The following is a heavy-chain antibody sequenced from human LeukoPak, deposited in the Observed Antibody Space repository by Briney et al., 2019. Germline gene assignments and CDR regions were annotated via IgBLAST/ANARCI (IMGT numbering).Heavy chain of an antibody. CDR2: ISSSSSYT. CDR1: GFSFSDYY. V-gene: IGHV3-11*06. Sequence: AGGSLRLSCAASGFSFSDYYMSWIRQAPGKGLEWVSYISSSSSYTNYADSVKGRFTISRDNAKNSLYLQMNSLRAEDTAVHYCAKDYDSSGWAAFDIWGQGTMVTVSS. CDR3: AKDYDSSGWAAFDI. J-gene: IGHJ3*02. D-gene: IGHD3-22*01.